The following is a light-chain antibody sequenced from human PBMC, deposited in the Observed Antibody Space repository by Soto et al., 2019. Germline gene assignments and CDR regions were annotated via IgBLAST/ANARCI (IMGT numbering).Light chain of an antibody. CDR1: SSDVGSYNL. CDR3: CSYAGIYGVV. J-gene: IGLJ2*01. Sequence: QSALTQPASVSGSPGQSITISCTGTSSDVGSYNLVSWYQQHPGKAPKLMIYDVSERPSGVPDRFSGSKSGNTASLTISGLQAEDEADYYCCSYAGIYGVVFGGGTKLTVL. V-gene: IGLV2-23*02. CDR2: DVS.